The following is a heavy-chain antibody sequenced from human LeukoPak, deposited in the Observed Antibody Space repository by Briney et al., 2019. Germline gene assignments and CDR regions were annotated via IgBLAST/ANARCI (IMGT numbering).Heavy chain of an antibody. D-gene: IGHD3-22*01. Sequence: SQTLSLTCTVSGGSISSGGYYWSWIRQPPGKGLEWIGYIYHSGSTYYNPSLKSRVTISVDRSKNQFSLKLSSVTAADTAVYYCARAPIAFRFDPWGQGTLVTVSS. J-gene: IGHJ5*02. V-gene: IGHV4-30-2*01. CDR2: IYHSGST. CDR1: GGSISSGGYY. CDR3: ARAPIAFRFDP.